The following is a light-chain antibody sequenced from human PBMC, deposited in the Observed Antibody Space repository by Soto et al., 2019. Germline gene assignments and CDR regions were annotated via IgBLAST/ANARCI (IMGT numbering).Light chain of an antibody. J-gene: IGKJ5*01. CDR3: QQLNSYPTIT. CDR1: QGISSY. Sequence: DIQLTQSPSFLSASVGDRVTITCRASQGISSYLAWYQQKPGKAPKFLIYEATTLQSGVPSRFSGSGSGTEFTLTISSLQPEDFATYYCQQLNSYPTITFGQGTRLEI. CDR2: EAT. V-gene: IGKV1-9*01.